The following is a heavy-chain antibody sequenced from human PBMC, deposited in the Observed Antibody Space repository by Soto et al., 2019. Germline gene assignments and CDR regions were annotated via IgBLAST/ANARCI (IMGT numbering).Heavy chain of an antibody. CDR3: AQGAGGYSAYDPRTPFDN. Sequence: EVQLVESGGGLVQPGGSLRLSCAASGLTFRSYWMHWVRQAPGKGLEWVSRINSDGSDISYGDSVEGRFTVSRDNAKNTLYLQMNSLRAEDTAVYYCAQGAGGYSAYDPRTPFDNWGQGTRVTVSS. V-gene: IGHV3-74*01. CDR1: GLTFRSYW. J-gene: IGHJ4*02. CDR2: INSDGSDI. D-gene: IGHD5-12*01.